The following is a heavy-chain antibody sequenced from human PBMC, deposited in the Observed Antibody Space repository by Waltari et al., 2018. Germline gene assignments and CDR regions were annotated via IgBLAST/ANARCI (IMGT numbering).Heavy chain of an antibody. Sequence: EAQLLESGGGLVQPGGSLRLSGAAPGFTFSSYAMSWVRQAPGKGPEWVSAIVASGGNTYYGDSVKGRFTISRDNSKNTLYLHMNSLRVEDTAVYYCAKSGSTVTWYFDLWGRGTLVTVSS. CDR1: GFTFSSYA. CDR3: AKSGSTVTWYFDL. V-gene: IGHV3-23*01. J-gene: IGHJ2*01. CDR2: IVASGGNT. D-gene: IGHD4-4*01.